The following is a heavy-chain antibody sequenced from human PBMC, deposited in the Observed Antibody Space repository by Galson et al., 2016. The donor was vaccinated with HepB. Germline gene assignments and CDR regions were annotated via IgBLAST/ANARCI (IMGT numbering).Heavy chain of an antibody. J-gene: IGHJ4*02. Sequence: SLRLSCAASGFTFRNYGMQWVRQAPAKGLEWVALTWYDGSDKYYADSVKGRFTISRDNSKNTVYLQMNSLRADDTAVYYCAKDSVSSGYFLGAFDYWGQGTLVTVSS. CDR1: GFTFRNYG. CDR2: TWYDGSDK. D-gene: IGHD3-22*01. CDR3: AKDSVSSGYFLGAFDY. V-gene: IGHV3-33*06.